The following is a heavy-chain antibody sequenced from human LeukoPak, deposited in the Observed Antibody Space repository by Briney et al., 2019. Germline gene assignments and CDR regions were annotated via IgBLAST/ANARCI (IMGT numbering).Heavy chain of an antibody. Sequence: GSLRLSCAASGFTFSTYWMSWVRQAPGKGLEWIGNIYSSGNTYYNASLKSRVTMYIYTSKNQFSLKLSSVTAADTAMYYCAKSNGYGLIDYWGQGTLVTVSS. CDR1: GFTFSTYW. D-gene: IGHD5-12*01. J-gene: IGHJ4*02. CDR3: AKSNGYGLIDY. CDR2: IYSSGNT. V-gene: IGHV4-59*04.